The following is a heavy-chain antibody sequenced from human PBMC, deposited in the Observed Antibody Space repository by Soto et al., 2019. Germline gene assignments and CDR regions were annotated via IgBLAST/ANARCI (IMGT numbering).Heavy chain of an antibody. Sequence: PSETLSLTCTVSGGSISSYYWSWIRQPPGKGLEWIGYIYYSGSTNYNPSLKSRVTISVDTSKNQLSLKLSSVTAADTAVYYCARSRQQLVTGLDYWGQGTLVTVSS. CDR1: GGSISSYY. V-gene: IGHV4-59*08. CDR2: IYYSGST. J-gene: IGHJ4*02. CDR3: ARSRQQLVTGLDY. D-gene: IGHD6-13*01.